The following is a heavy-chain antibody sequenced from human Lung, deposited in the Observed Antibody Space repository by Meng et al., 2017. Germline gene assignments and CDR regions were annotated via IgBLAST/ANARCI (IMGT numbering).Heavy chain of an antibody. D-gene: IGHD2-21*01. CDR2: IYHSGST. CDR3: TKNDFYCLGY. CDR1: GGSISSDNW. V-gene: IGHV4-4*02. Sequence: GPGGVKACGNLSLTCAVSGGSISSDNWWSWVRQPPGKGLEWIGEIYHSGSTNYNPSLKSRITISVDKPKNQFSLTLSSVTAADTAVYYCTKNDFYCLGYWGQGTLVTVSS. J-gene: IGHJ4*02.